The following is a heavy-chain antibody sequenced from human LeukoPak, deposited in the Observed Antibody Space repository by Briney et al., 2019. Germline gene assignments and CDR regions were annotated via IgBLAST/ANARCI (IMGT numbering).Heavy chain of an antibody. D-gene: IGHD3-3*01. CDR3: ARDVPIDYTIFGVAPTSYYMDV. Sequence: SVKVSCKASGGTFSSYAISWVRQAPGQGLEWMGGIIPLFCTANYAQKFQGRVTITTDEYTSTAYMELRSLRSEDTAVYYCARDVPIDYTIFGVAPTSYYMDVGGKGTTVTVSS. CDR1: GGTFSSYA. CDR2: IIPLFCTA. J-gene: IGHJ6*03. V-gene: IGHV1-69*05.